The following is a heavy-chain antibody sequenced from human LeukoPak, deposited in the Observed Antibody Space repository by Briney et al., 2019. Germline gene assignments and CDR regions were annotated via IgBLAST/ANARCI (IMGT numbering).Heavy chain of an antibody. J-gene: IGHJ4*02. Sequence: PGGSLRLSCAASGFTVSRNYMSWVRQAPGKGLRWVSLIYSCSTTYDTDSVKGRFTISRDNSKNTLYLQMNSLRAEDTAVYYCASSTVTTDFDYWGQGTLVTVSS. CDR2: IYSCSTT. CDR1: GFTVSRNY. CDR3: ASSTVTTDFDY. V-gene: IGHV3-66*01. D-gene: IGHD4-17*01.